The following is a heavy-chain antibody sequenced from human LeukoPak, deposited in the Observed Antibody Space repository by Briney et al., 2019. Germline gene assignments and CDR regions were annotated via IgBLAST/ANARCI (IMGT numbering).Heavy chain of an antibody. CDR1: GFTFSDYW. Sequence: GGSLRLSCAASGFTFSDYWMTWVRQAPGKGLEWVLHSSGRTTTISYADSVKGRFTISRDNAKNSLYLQMNSLRDEDTAVYYCARDESYAFDIWGQGTMVTVSS. J-gene: IGHJ3*02. V-gene: IGHV3-48*02. CDR2: SSGRTTTI. CDR3: ARDESYAFDI.